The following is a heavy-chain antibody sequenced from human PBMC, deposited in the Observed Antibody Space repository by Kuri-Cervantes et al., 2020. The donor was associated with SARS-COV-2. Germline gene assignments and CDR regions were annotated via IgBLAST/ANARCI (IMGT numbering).Heavy chain of an antibody. CDR2: IYYSGST. D-gene: IGHD2/OR15-2a*01. CDR3: ARRGALSAFDI. V-gene: IGHV4-39*01. CDR1: GGSISSSSYY. Sequence: GSLRLSCTVSGGSISSSSYYWGWIRQPPGKGLEWIGGIYYSGSTYYNPSLKSRVTISVDTSKNQFSLKLSSVTAADTAVYYCARRGALSAFDIWGQGTMVTVSS. J-gene: IGHJ3*02.